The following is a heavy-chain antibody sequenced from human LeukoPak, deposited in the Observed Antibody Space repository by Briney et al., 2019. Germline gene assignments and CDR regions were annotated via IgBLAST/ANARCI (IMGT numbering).Heavy chain of an antibody. V-gene: IGHV4-59*01. J-gene: IGHJ3*02. CDR3: ARDFSAAFDI. CDR1: GGSFGNYY. D-gene: IGHD2/OR15-2a*01. Sequence: SETLSLTCTVSGGSFGNYYWSWIRKPPGKGLEWIAYIYDSGTTNYNPSLKSRVTISVDTSKNQFSLKLSSVTAAGTAVYYCARDFSAAFDIWGQGTMVTVSS. CDR2: IYDSGTT.